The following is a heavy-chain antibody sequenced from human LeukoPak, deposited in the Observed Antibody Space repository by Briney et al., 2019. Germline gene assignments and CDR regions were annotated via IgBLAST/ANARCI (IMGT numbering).Heavy chain of an antibody. CDR3: ARSQHLGPLMDV. Sequence: PSETLSLTCTVSGVSISSYFWSWLRQPPGKGLEWIGYIYYSGSTNYNPSLKSRVTISVDTSKNQFSLKLSSVTAADTAVYYCARSQHLGPLMDVWGQGTTVTVSS. D-gene: IGHD6-13*01. V-gene: IGHV4-59*01. CDR2: IYYSGST. J-gene: IGHJ6*02. CDR1: GVSISSYF.